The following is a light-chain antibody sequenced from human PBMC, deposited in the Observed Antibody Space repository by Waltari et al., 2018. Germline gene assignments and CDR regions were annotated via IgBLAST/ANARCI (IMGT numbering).Light chain of an antibody. J-gene: IGKJ4*01. CDR2: DAS. CDR1: QGISSG. V-gene: IGKV1D-13*01. CDR3: QQFHDYPLS. Sequence: AIQLTQSPSSLSASVGDRVTITCRASQGISSGLAWYQQKPGTTPNLLIYDASTLQSGVPSRFSGSGSGTDFTLTISSLQPEDFATYYCQQFHDYPLSFGGGTKVEIK.